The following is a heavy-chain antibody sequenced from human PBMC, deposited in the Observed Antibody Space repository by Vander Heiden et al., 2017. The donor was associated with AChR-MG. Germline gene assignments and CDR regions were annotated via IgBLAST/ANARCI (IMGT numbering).Heavy chain of an antibody. CDR2: IIPIFGTA. Sequence: QVQLVQSGAEVKKPGSSVKVSCKASGGTFSSYAISWVRQAPGQGLEWMGGIIPIFGTANYAQKFQGRVTITADESTSTAYMELSSLRSEDTAVYYCARPWGITMVQGARELSIWGQGTMVTVSS. CDR1: GGTFSSYA. CDR3: ARPWGITMVQGARELSI. J-gene: IGHJ3*02. D-gene: IGHD3-10*01. V-gene: IGHV1-69*01.